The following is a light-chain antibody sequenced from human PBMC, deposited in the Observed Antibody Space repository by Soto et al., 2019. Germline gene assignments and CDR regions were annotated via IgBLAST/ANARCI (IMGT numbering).Light chain of an antibody. CDR1: PSVNNA. V-gene: IGKV3-11*01. Sequence: EIVLTQSPDTLSLSPGERATLSCRASPSVNNALAWYQQKPGQAPRLLIYDASNRATGIPARFSGSGSGTDFTLTISSLEPEDYAVYYCQHRRSWPLTFGGGTKVEIK. CDR3: QHRRSWPLT. J-gene: IGKJ4*01. CDR2: DAS.